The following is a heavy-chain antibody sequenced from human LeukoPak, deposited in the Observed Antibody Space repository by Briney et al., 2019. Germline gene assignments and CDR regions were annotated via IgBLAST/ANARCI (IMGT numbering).Heavy chain of an antibody. CDR3: ARHRGPWHYYDSSGYYFVDY. J-gene: IGHJ4*02. CDR2: IYPGDPDT. CDR1: GYSFTNYW. V-gene: IGHV5-51*01. D-gene: IGHD3-22*01. Sequence: GESLKISCKGSGYSFTNYWIGWVRQMPGKGLEWMGIIYPGDPDTRYSPSFQGQVTISADKSISTAYLQWSSLKASDTAMYYCARHRGPWHYYDSSGYYFVDYWGQGTLVTVSS.